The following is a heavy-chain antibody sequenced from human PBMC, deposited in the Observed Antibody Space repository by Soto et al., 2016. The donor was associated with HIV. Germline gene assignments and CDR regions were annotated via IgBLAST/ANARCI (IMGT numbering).Heavy chain of an antibody. CDR2: INLSGTT. CDR3: ARVYGDYYGNNAFDI. CDR1: GGSFSSYF. J-gene: IGHJ3*02. Sequence: QVQLQQWGAGLLKPSETLSLTCAVYGGSFSSYFWTWIRQPPGKGLEWIGEINLSGTTNYNSSLKSRVNISLDTSKNQFSLKLTSVSVADTAVYYCARVYGDYYGNNAFDIWGQGTMVTVSS. D-gene: IGHD4-17*01. V-gene: IGHV4-34*01.